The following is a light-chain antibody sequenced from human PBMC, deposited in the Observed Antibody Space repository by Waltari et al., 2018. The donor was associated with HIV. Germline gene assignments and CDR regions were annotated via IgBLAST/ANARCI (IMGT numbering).Light chain of an antibody. Sequence: QSALTQPASVSGSPGQSITIPCTGTSNDVGYYNIVSWYQQDPGKAPKVMIYEVSKRPSGVSNRFSGSKSGNTASLTISGLQAEDEADYYCGSYAGSNAYVFGIGTKVTVL. CDR2: EVS. CDR3: GSYAGSNAYV. J-gene: IGLJ1*01. CDR1: SNDVGYYNI. V-gene: IGLV2-23*02.